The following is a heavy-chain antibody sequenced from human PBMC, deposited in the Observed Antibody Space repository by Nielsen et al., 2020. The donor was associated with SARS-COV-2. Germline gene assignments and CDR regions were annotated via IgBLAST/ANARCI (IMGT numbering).Heavy chain of an antibody. CDR2: ISSNGNTI. CDR1: GFTFRSYE. CDR3: ASLGSSAYQRVLDY. J-gene: IGHJ4*02. Sequence: GGSLRLSCEASGFTFRSYEMNWVRQAPGKGLEWISYISSNGNTIYYADSVKGRFTISRDNANNSLYLQMNSLRVEDTAVYYCASLGSSAYQRVLDYWGQGTLVIVSS. D-gene: IGHD6-19*01. V-gene: IGHV3-48*03.